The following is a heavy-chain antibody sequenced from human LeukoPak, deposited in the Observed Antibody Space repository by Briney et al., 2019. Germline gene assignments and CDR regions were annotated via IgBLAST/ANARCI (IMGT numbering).Heavy chain of an antibody. J-gene: IGHJ4*02. D-gene: IGHD3-3*01. Sequence: ASVKVSCKASGYTFTSYDITWVRQAPGQGLEWMGWISTDNGNTNYAQKLQGRVTMTTDTSTSTAYMELRSLRSDDTAMYYCARDRSNFWSDYTPYYFYFWGQGTLVTVSS. CDR2: ISTDNGNT. CDR3: ARDRSNFWSDYTPYYFYF. V-gene: IGHV1-18*01. CDR1: GYTFTSYD.